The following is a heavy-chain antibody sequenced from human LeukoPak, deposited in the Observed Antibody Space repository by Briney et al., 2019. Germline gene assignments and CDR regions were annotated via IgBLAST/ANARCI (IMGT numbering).Heavy chain of an antibody. CDR3: ARTGGSSSRYNWFDP. V-gene: IGHV4-34*01. CDR2: INHSGST. J-gene: IGHJ5*02. Sequence: PSETLSLTCAVCGGSFSGYYWSWIRQPPGKGLEWIGEINHSGSTNYNPSLKSRVTISVDTSKNQFSLKLSSVTAADTAVYYCARTGGSSSRYNWFDPWGQGTLVTVSS. D-gene: IGHD6-6*01. CDR1: GGSFSGYY.